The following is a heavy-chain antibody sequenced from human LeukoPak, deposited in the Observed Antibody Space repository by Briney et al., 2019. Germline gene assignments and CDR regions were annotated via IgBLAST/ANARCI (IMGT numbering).Heavy chain of an antibody. J-gene: IGHJ4*02. CDR3: ARVEATGYYFDY. V-gene: IGHV4-59*01. D-gene: IGHD1-26*01. Sequence: PSETLSLTCTVSGGSISSYYWSWVRQPPGKGLEWVGYIYYSGSTNYNPSLKSRVTISVDTSKTQFSLKLSSVTAADTAVYYCARVEATGYYFDYWGQGTLVTVSS. CDR1: GGSISSYY. CDR2: IYYSGST.